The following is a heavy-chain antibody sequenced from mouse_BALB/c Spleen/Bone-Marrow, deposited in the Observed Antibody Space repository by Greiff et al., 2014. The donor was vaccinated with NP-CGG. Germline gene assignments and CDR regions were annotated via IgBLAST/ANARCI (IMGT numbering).Heavy chain of an antibody. CDR2: INPSTGYT. CDR1: GYTFTSYW. V-gene: IGHV1-7*01. D-gene: IGHD4-1*01. Sequence: QVQLQQSGAELAKPGASVKMSCKASGYTFTSYWMHWVKQRPGQGLEWIGYINPSTGYTEYNQKFKDKVTLTADKSSSTAYMQLSSLTSEDSAVYYCARSRTGTYFDYWGQGTTLTVSS. CDR3: ARSRTGTYFDY. J-gene: IGHJ2*01.